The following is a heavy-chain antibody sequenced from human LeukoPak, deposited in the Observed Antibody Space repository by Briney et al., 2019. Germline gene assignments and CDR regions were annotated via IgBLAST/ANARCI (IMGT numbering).Heavy chain of an antibody. CDR1: GGSFSGFY. CDR3: ARGPDSSGYNFDY. V-gene: IGHV4-59*01. J-gene: IGHJ4*02. D-gene: IGHD3-22*01. Sequence: PSETLSLTCTVSGGSFSGFYWSWIRQPPGKGLEWIGYIYYSGSTKYNAYLKSRITISVDTSKNQFSLKLSSVTAADTAVYYCARGPDSSGYNFDYWGQGTLVTVSS. CDR2: IYYSGST.